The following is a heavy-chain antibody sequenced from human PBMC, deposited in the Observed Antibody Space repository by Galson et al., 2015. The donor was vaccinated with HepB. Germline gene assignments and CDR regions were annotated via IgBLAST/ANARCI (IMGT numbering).Heavy chain of an antibody. CDR3: ARTFIQTLAAAVSLYYYGMDG. D-gene: IGHD6-13*01. J-gene: IGHJ6*02. CDR2: IIPIFGTA. Sequence: SVKVSCKASGYTFSSYGISWVRQAPGQGLECMGGIIPIFGTANYAQKFQGRVTITADESTSTAYMELSSLRSEDTAVYYCARTFIQTLAAAVSLYYYGMDGWGQGTTVTVSS. CDR1: GYTFSSYG. V-gene: IGHV1-69*13.